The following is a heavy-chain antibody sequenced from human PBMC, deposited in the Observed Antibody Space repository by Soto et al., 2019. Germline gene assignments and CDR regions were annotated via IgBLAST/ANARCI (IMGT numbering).Heavy chain of an antibody. CDR2: ISAGGGST. CDR1: GFTFSTYA. Sequence: GGSLRLSCAASGFTFSTYAMSWVRHAPGKGLEWVSAISAGGGSTYYADSVKGRFTISRDNSMNALYLQMSSLRIEDTAVYYCAHPRGYGVFDAYDIWGQGTMVTVSS. D-gene: IGHD4-17*01. J-gene: IGHJ3*02. CDR3: AHPRGYGVFDAYDI. V-gene: IGHV3-23*01.